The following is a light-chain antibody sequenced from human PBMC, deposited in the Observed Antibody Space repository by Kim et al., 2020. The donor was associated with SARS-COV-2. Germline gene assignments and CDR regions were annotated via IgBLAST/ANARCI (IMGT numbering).Light chain of an antibody. V-gene: IGLV2-14*03. J-gene: IGLJ3*02. CDR1: SSDVGHHNF. CDR3: SSYTSRSTLV. CDR2: DVS. Sequence: QSALTQPASVSGSPGQSITISCAGTSSDVGHHNFVSWYQHHPGKAPKLMIYDVSHRPSGISNRFSGSKSGNTASLTISGLQAEDEADYYCSSYTSRSTLVFGGGTQLTVL.